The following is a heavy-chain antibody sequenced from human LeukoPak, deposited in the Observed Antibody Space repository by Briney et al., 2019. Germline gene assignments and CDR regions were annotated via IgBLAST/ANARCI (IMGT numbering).Heavy chain of an antibody. J-gene: IGHJ6*03. D-gene: IGHD2-2*01. CDR2: MNPNSGNT. Sequence: ASVKVSCKASGYTFTSYDINWVRQATGQGLEWMGWMNPNSGNTGYAQKFQGRVTMTRNTSISTAYMELSSLRSEDTAVYYCARASLVPAARSGSPAESYMAVWGKGPTLTVSS. CDR1: GYTFTSYD. V-gene: IGHV1-8*01. CDR3: ARASLVPAARSGSPAESYMAV.